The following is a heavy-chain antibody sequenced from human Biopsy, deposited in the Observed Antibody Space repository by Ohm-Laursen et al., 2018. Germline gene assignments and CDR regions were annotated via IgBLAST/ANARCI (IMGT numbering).Heavy chain of an antibody. Sequence: SQTLSLTCTVSSGSIRTGDYYWNWIRHHPGKGLEWIGNIFYSANTYYNPSLKSRVTISVDTSKNQFSLKLSSVTAADTAVYYCARLGSGDYFPTFFDFWGQGALVTVSS. CDR2: IFYSANT. CDR1: SGSIRTGDYY. J-gene: IGHJ4*02. V-gene: IGHV4-31*03. D-gene: IGHD5-12*01. CDR3: ARLGSGDYFPTFFDF.